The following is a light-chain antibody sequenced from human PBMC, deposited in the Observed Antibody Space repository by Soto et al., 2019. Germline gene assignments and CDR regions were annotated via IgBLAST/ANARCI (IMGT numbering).Light chain of an antibody. CDR3: HQYNTYPYT. V-gene: IGKV1-5*01. Sequence: DIQMTQSPSTLSASVGDRVTITCRASQSISTWLAWYQQKPGKAPNLLIYDASSLQSGVPSRFSGRGSGTEFTLTISSLPPDDFATYYCHQYNTYPYTFGQGTKLEIK. CDR2: DAS. J-gene: IGKJ2*01. CDR1: QSISTW.